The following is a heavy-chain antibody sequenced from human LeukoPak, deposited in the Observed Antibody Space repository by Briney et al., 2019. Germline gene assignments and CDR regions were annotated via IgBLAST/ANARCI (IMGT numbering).Heavy chain of an antibody. CDR2: IYTSGST. CDR1: GGSIRSGSYY. CDR3: ASSDGYYYYYMDV. V-gene: IGHV4-61*02. J-gene: IGHJ6*03. Sequence: TLSLTCTVSGGSIRSGSYYWSWIRPPAGKGLEWIGRIYTSGSTNYNPSLKSRVTISVDTSKNQFSLKLSSVTAADTAVYYCASSDGYYYYYMDVWGKGTTVTISS.